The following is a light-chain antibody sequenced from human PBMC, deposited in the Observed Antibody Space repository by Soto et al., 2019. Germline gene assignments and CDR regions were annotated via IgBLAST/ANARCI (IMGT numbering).Light chain of an antibody. CDR1: SSDVGANIF. V-gene: IGLV2-14*01. CDR2: AVS. Sequence: QSALTQPASVSGSPGQSITIACTGTSSDVGANIFVSWYQQHPGKAPKLMIYAVSSRPSGVSQRFSGSTSGNTASLTISGLQAEYEADYYCSSFTTNSTYVFVTGTKLTVL. J-gene: IGLJ1*01. CDR3: SSFTTNSTYV.